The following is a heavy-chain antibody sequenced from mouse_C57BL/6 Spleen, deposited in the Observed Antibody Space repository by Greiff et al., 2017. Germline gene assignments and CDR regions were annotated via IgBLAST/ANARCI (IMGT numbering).Heavy chain of an antibody. CDR2: IDPENGDT. D-gene: IGHD1-1*01. V-gene: IGHV14-4*01. CDR3: TRITTVGYARDY. J-gene: IGHJ4*01. CDR1: GFNIKDDY. Sequence: VQLQQSGAELVRPGASVKLSCTASGFNIKDDYMHWVKQRPEQGLEWIGWIDPENGDTEYASKFQGKATITADTSSNTAYLQLSSLTSEDTAVYYCTRITTVGYARDYWGQGTSVTVSS.